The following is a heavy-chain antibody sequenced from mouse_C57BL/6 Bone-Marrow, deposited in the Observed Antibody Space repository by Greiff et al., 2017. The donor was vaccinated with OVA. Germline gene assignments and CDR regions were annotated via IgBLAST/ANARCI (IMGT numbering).Heavy chain of an antibody. Sequence: EVQRVESGGGLVKPGGSLKLSCAASGFTFSDYGMHWVRQAPEKGLEWVAYISSGSSTIYYADTVKGRFTISRDNAKNTLFLQMTSLRSEDTAMYYCAMGDGNYFDYWGQGTTLTVSS. V-gene: IGHV5-17*01. CDR3: AMGDGNYFDY. CDR2: ISSGSSTI. J-gene: IGHJ2*01. CDR1: GFTFSDYG. D-gene: IGHD2-1*01.